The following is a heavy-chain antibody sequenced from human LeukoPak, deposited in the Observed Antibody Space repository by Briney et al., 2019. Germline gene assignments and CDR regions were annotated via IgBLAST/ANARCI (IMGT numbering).Heavy chain of an antibody. CDR3: ARETDRYYYGSGSPNPDAFDI. D-gene: IGHD3-10*01. V-gene: IGHV1-2*02. CDR1: GYTFTGYY. Sequence: ASVKVSCKASGYTFTGYYMHWVRQAPGQGLEWMGGINPNSGGTNYAQKFQGRVTMTRDTSISTAYMELSRLRSDDTAVYYCARETDRYYYGSGSPNPDAFDIWGQGTMVTVSS. CDR2: INPNSGGT. J-gene: IGHJ3*02.